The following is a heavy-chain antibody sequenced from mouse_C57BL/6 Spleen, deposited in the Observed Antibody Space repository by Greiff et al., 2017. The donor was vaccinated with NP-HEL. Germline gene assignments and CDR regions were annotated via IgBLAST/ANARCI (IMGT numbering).Heavy chain of an antibody. Sequence: EVQLQQSGPELVKPGASVTMSCTASGYTFTDSHMPWVKQSHGKSLEWIGYINPNNGGNSYNQKFQGKATLTVNKSSSTAYLELRSLTSEDSAVYYCARPLYYYGSMDYWGQGTSVTVSS. J-gene: IGHJ4*01. CDR3: ARPLYYYGSMDY. D-gene: IGHD1-1*01. CDR2: INPNNGGN. CDR1: GYTFTDSH. V-gene: IGHV1-22*01.